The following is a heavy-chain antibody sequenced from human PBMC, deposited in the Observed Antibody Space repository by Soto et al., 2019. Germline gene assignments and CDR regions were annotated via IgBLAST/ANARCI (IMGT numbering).Heavy chain of an antibody. D-gene: IGHD1-20*01. CDR2: VHESGST. CDR1: VDSISNYY. CDR3: ARGTRALITSFFAY. J-gene: IGHJ4*02. Sequence: SEPLSLTCSVSVDSISNYYWSWIRQTPGRGLEWIGCVHESGSTDYNPSLKGRVIISLHTSKSQFSLSLRSATAADTATYYCARGTRALITSFFAYWGQGIPVTVPQ. V-gene: IGHV4-59*03.